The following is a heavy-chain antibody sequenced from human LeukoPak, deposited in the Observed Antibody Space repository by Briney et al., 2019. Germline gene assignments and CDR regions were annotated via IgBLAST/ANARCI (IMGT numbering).Heavy chain of an antibody. V-gene: IGHV3-72*01. Sequence: GGSLRLSCAASGFTISDHYMDWVRQAPGKGLEWVGRIRNKANSYTTEYAASVKGRLTISRDDSKNSLYLQMNSLRAEDTALYHCARASYGELSRYYYYMDVWGKGTTVTVSS. CDR1: GFTISDHY. J-gene: IGHJ6*03. D-gene: IGHD4-17*01. CDR2: IRNKANSYTT. CDR3: ARASYGELSRYYYYMDV.